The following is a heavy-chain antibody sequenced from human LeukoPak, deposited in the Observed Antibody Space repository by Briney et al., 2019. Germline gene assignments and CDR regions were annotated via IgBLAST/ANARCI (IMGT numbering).Heavy chain of an antibody. CDR1: GGSISSYY. CDR3: AREVITSGLFDY. D-gene: IGHD5-12*01. CDR2: IYYSGST. V-gene: IGHV4-59*12. J-gene: IGHJ4*02. Sequence: SETLSLTCTVSGGSISSYYWSWIRQPPGKGLEWIGYIYYSGSTYYNPSLKSRVTISVDTSKNQFSLKLSSVTAADTAVYYCAREVITSGLFDYWGQGTLVTVSS.